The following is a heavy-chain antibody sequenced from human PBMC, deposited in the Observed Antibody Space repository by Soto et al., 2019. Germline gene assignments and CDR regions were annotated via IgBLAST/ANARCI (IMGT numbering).Heavy chain of an antibody. V-gene: IGHV3-53*01. CDR3: VRDSETSSSWSLDY. D-gene: IGHD6-13*01. CDR1: GFNVSSDY. Sequence: EVRLVESGGGLIQPGGSLRLSCTASGFNVSSDYMNWVRQAPGKGLEWVSVLSTGGFTYYADSVKGRFTISRDNSKNTLYLQMNSLRVEDTAIYYCVRDSETSSSWSLDYWGQGTLVTVSS. CDR2: LSTGGFT. J-gene: IGHJ4*02.